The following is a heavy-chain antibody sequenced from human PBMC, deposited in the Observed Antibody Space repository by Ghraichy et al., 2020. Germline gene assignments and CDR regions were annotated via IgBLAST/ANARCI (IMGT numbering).Heavy chain of an antibody. J-gene: IGHJ3*02. CDR1: GFTFSSYW. CDR3: ARDYSDYGAFDI. Sequence: LSLTCAASGFTFSSYWMSWVRQAPGKGLEWVANIKQDGSEKYYVDSVKGRFTISRDNAKNSLYLQMNSLRAEDTAVYYCARDYSDYGAFDIWGQGTMVTVSS. D-gene: IGHD4-11*01. V-gene: IGHV3-7*01. CDR2: IKQDGSEK.